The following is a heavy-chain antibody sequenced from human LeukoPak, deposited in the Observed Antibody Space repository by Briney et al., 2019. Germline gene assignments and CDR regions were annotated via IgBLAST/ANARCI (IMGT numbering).Heavy chain of an antibody. CDR1: GFTFSSYA. J-gene: IGHJ4*02. CDR2: ISYDGSNK. CDR3: ARGLREWELLGVSNFDY. V-gene: IGHV3-30-3*01. D-gene: IGHD1-26*01. Sequence: GGSLRLSCAASGFTFSSYAMHWVRQAPGKGLEGGAVISYDGSNKYYADSVKGRFTISRDNSKNTLYLKMNSLRAEDKAVYYCARGLREWELLGVSNFDYWGQGTLVTVSS.